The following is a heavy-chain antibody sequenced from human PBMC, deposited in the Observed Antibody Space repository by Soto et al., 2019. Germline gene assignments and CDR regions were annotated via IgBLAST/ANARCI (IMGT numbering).Heavy chain of an antibody. CDR2: ISAYNGNT. D-gene: IGHD3-10*01. Sequence: QVQLVQSGAEVKKPGASVKVSCKASGYTFTSYGISWVRQAPGQGLEWMGWISAYNGNTNYAQKLQGRVTITTDTSTSTPHMELTTLRSYDTAGYSCARVRGISALDSWGQATLVTVSS. CDR3: ARVRGISALDS. CDR1: GYTFTSYG. V-gene: IGHV1-18*01. J-gene: IGHJ4*02.